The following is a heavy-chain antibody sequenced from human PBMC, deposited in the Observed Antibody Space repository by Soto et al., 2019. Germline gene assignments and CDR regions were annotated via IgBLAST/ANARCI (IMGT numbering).Heavy chain of an antibody. Sequence: SETLYLTCTASGGSISSGGYYWSWIRQHPGKGLEWIGYIYYSGSTYYNPSLKSRVTISVDTSKNQFSLKLSSVTAADTAVYYCARDRYYYDSSGSHYFDYWGQGTLVTVSS. CDR3: ARDRYYYDSSGSHYFDY. CDR1: GGSISSGGYY. CDR2: IYYSGST. V-gene: IGHV4-31*03. D-gene: IGHD3-22*01. J-gene: IGHJ4*02.